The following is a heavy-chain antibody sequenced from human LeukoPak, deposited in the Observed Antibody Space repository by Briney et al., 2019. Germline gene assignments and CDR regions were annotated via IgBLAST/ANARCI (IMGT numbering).Heavy chain of an antibody. Sequence: GGSLRLSCAASGFTFDDYAMHWVRQAPGKGLEWVSGISWNSGSIGYADSVKGRFTISRDNAKNSLYLQMNSLRAEDTAVYYCAKVTVTTRAPYFDYWGQGTLVTVSS. V-gene: IGHV3-9*01. CDR2: ISWNSGSI. J-gene: IGHJ4*02. CDR3: AKVTVTTRAPYFDY. CDR1: GFTFDDYA. D-gene: IGHD4-17*01.